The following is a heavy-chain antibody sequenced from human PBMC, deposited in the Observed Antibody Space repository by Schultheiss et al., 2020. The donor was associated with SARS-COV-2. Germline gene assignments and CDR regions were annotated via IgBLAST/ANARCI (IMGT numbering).Heavy chain of an antibody. D-gene: IGHD6-19*01. CDR2: ISYDGNIK. CDR1: GFTFSNYA. Sequence: GGSPRLSCAASGFTFSNYAMHWVRQAPGKGLEWVTVISYDGNIKYYADSVKGRFTISRDNSKNTLYLQMNSLRAEDTAVYYCASQHLREWLPNWFDPWGQGTLVTVSS. J-gene: IGHJ5*02. V-gene: IGHV3-30*01. CDR3: ASQHLREWLPNWFDP.